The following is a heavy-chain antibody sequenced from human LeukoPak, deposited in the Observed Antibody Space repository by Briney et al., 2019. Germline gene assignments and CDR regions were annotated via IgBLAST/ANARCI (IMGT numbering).Heavy chain of an antibody. CDR1: GGSISEYY. J-gene: IGHJ5*01. CDR3: ARQEVIVVPPAANWFDS. D-gene: IGHD2-2*01. Sequence: SETLSLTCTVSGGSISEYYWSWIRQPPGKGLEWIGYINYGGSTNYNPSLKSRVTISVDTSKNQFSLILGSVTTADTAVYYCARQEVIVVPPAANWFDSWGQGTLVTVSS. CDR2: INYGGST. V-gene: IGHV4-59*01.